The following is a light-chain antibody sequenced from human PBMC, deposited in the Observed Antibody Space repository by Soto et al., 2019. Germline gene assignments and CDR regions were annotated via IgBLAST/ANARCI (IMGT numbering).Light chain of an antibody. CDR2: DAY. CDR3: QQRHMWPIT. Sequence: EVVLTQSPVTLTLSPGERATLSCRASQSFRGLLAWYQQKPGQAPRLLIYDAYNRATGIPPRFSGSGSGTDFTLTISSLEPEDSAVYYCQQRHMWPITFGQGRLLEI. CDR1: QSFRGL. V-gene: IGKV3-11*01. J-gene: IGKJ5*01.